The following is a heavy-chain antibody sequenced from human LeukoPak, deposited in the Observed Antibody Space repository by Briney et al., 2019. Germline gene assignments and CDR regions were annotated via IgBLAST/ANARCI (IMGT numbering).Heavy chain of an antibody. CDR1: GGTFSTFP. CDR3: ATGKDRSGYYYCLDY. J-gene: IGHJ4*02. Sequence: ASVKVSCKASGGTFSTFPISWVRQAPGQGLEWIGGIIPIFGPNYAQKFQGRATISADLATATAYMELSSLTSEDTSVYYCATGKDRSGYYYCLDYWGQGTLVAVSS. D-gene: IGHD3-22*01. CDR2: IIPIFGP. V-gene: IGHV1-69*01.